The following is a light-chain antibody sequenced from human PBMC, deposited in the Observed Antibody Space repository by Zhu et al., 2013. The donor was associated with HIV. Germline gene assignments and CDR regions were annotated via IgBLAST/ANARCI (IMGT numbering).Light chain of an antibody. V-gene: IGKV3-11*01. CDR3: QQYFWVPDT. CDR2: DAS. CDR1: QSVGNY. J-gene: IGKJ5*01. Sequence: DIVLTQSPGTLSMSPGERATLSCRASQSVGNYLAWYQQKPGQAPRLLIYDASNRATGIPARFSGRGSGTDFTLTINRLEAEDSAVYYCQQYFWVPDTFGQGTRLDLK.